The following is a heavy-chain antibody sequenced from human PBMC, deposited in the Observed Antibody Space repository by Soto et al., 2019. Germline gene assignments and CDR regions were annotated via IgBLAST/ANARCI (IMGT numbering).Heavy chain of an antibody. J-gene: IGHJ4*02. D-gene: IGHD4-17*01. V-gene: IGHV4-31*03. Sequence: QVQLQESGPGLVKPSQTLSLTCTVSGGSISSGGYYWTWIRQHPGEGLEWIGYIYYSGSTYSNPSLKSRVTISVDTSKNQFSLRLSSVTAADTAVYYCARDQGGYGDSLDYWGQGTLVTVSS. CDR2: IYYSGST. CDR1: GGSISSGGYY. CDR3: ARDQGGYGDSLDY.